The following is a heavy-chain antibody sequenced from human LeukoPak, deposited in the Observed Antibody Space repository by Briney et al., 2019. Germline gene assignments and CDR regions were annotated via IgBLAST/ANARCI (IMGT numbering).Heavy chain of an antibody. CDR1: GFTFSNAW. CDR3: TTLAGTSLWFGELYYYFDY. CDR2: IKSKSDGGTT. V-gene: IGHV3-15*01. Sequence: PGGSLRLSCAASGFTFSNAWMSWVRQAPGKGLEWVGRIKSKSDGGTTDYAAPVKGRFTISSDDSKNTQYLQMTSLKTEDTAVCYCTTLAGTSLWFGELYYYFDYWGQGTLVTVSS. D-gene: IGHD3-10*01. J-gene: IGHJ4*02.